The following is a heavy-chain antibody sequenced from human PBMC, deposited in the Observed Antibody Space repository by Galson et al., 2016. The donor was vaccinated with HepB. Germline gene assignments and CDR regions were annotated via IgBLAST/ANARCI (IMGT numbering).Heavy chain of an antibody. J-gene: IGHJ6*02. CDR3: AKLPSRYYGSGAGYGMDI. V-gene: IGHV3-23*01. Sequence: SLRLSCAASGFTFRSYGMSWVRQAPGKGLQWVSGISGSINATYYADSVKGRFIISRDDSKNTLYLQMHSLRAEDTALYYCAKLPSRYYGSGAGYGMDIWGQGTTVTVSS. D-gene: IGHD3-10*01. CDR2: ISGSINAT. CDR1: GFTFRSYG.